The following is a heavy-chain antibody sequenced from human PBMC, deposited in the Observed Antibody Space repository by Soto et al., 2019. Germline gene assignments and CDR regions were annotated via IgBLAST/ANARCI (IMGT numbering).Heavy chain of an antibody. J-gene: IGHJ4*02. Sequence: QVQLVESGGGVVQPGRSLRLSCAASGFTFSSYGIHWVRQAPGKGLEWVAVISYDGGNKHYADSVQGRFTISRDNSKNXXYLQMNSLRAEDTAVYYCAKETYYHDSSGYYVFDSWGQGTLVTVSS. D-gene: IGHD3-22*01. CDR3: AKETYYHDSSGYYVFDS. CDR1: GFTFSSYG. V-gene: IGHV3-30*18. CDR2: ISYDGGNK.